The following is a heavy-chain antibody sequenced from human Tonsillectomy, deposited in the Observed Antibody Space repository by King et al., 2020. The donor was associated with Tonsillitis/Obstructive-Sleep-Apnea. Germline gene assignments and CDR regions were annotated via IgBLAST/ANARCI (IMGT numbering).Heavy chain of an antibody. CDR2: ILYDGSNK. Sequence: VQLVQSGGGVVQPGRSLRLSCAASGFTFSSYGMHWVRQAPGKGLEWVAVILYDGSNKYYADSVKGRFTISRDNSKNTLYLQMNSLRAEDTAVYYCAKGDYYGSGSYCGYWGQGTLVTVSS. CDR1: GFTFSSYG. CDR3: AKGDYYGSGSYCGY. D-gene: IGHD3-10*01. J-gene: IGHJ4*02. V-gene: IGHV3-30*18.